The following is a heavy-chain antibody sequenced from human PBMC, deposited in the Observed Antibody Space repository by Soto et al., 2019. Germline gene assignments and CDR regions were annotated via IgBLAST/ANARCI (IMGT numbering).Heavy chain of an antibody. J-gene: IGHJ6*02. V-gene: IGHV2-26*01. CDR2: IFSNDEY. Sequence: SGPTLVNPTETLTLTCTVSGFSLNNTRMGVSWIRQPPGKALEWLAHIFSNDEYSYSTSLKSRVTISKDTSISQVVLTMTKMDPVDTGTYYCARIRTLFGVIMAYYGMDVWGQGTTVTVS. CDR1: GFSLNNTRMG. D-gene: IGHD3-3*01. CDR3: ARIRTLFGVIMAYYGMDV.